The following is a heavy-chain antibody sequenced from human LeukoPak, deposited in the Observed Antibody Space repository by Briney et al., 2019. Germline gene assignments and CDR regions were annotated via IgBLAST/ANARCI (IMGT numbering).Heavy chain of an antibody. V-gene: IGHV4-34*01. CDR3: ARGSHFNILRFLEWYPYYFDY. J-gene: IGHJ4*02. D-gene: IGHD3-3*01. CDR2: INHSGST. Sequence: SEFLSLTCAVYGGSFSGYYWSWIRQPPGKGLEWIGEINHSGSTNYNPSLKSRVTISVDTSKNQFSLKLSSVTAADTAVYYCARGSHFNILRFLEWYPYYFDYWGQGTLVTVSS. CDR1: GGSFSGYY.